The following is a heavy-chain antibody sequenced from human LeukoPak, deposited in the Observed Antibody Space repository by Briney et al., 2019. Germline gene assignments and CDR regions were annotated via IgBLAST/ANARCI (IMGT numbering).Heavy chain of an antibody. V-gene: IGHV3-30*02. D-gene: IGHD2-15*01. Sequence: PGGSLRLSCTASGFTFSNYGMHWVRQAPGKGLEWVAFIRFDGSNKYYADSVKGRFTISRDNSKNTVYLQMNTLGTEDTAVYYCAKVLTATGNYFDYWGQGTLVTVSS. CDR1: GFTFSNYG. CDR3: AKVLTATGNYFDY. J-gene: IGHJ4*02. CDR2: IRFDGSNK.